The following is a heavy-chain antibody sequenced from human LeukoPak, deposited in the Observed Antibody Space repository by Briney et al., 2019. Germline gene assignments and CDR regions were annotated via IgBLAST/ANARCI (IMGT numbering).Heavy chain of an antibody. V-gene: IGHV3-74*01. CDR2: INSGGSST. J-gene: IGHJ4*02. Sequence: GGSLRLSCAASGFTFSSYWMHWVRQAPGKGLVWVSRINSGGSSTSYADFVKGRFTISRDNAKNTLSLQMDSLRAEDTAAYYCARVIDGWYFDYWGQGTLVTVSS. D-gene: IGHD6-19*01. CDR1: GFTFSSYW. CDR3: ARVIDGWYFDY.